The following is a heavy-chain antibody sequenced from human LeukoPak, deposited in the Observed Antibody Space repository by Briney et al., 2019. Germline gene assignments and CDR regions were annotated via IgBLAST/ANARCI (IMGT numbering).Heavy chain of an antibody. CDR2: IKQDGSEK. CDR3: ARDLGYPSPSPDY. D-gene: IGHD5-12*01. CDR1: GFTFSSYW. J-gene: IGHJ4*02. Sequence: GGSLRLSCAASGFTFSSYWMSWVRQAPGKGLEWVANIKQDGSEKYYVDSVKGRFTISRDNAKNSLYLQMNSLRAEDTAVYYCARDLGYPSPSPDYWGQGTLVTVSS. V-gene: IGHV3-7*01.